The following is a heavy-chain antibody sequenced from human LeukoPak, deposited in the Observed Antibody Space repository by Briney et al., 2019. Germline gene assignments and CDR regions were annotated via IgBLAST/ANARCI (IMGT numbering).Heavy chain of an antibody. CDR2: IWYDGGKK. D-gene: IGHD3-22*01. CDR3: AAYYYDSSGYDLRFY. J-gene: IGHJ4*02. V-gene: IGHV3-33*01. CDR1: GFTFSNYG. Sequence: GRSLRLSCAASGFTFSNYGMHWVRQAPGKGLEWVAVIWYDGGKKYHADSVKGRFTISRDNSKNTLNLQMNSLRVEDTAVYYCAAYYYDSSGYDLRFYWGQGTLVTVSS.